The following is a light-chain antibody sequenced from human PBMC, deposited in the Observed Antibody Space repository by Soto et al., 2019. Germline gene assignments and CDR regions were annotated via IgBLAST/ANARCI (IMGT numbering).Light chain of an antibody. V-gene: IGKV3-20*01. Sequence: IVLTQSPGTLSLSPGERATLSCRASQSVNSNYLAWYQQKPGQAPRRLIYGASNRATGIPDRFSGSGSGTDFTLTISRLEPEDFAVYYCQQYGTSRKITFGQGTRLEIK. J-gene: IGKJ5*01. CDR3: QQYGTSRKIT. CDR1: QSVNSNY. CDR2: GAS.